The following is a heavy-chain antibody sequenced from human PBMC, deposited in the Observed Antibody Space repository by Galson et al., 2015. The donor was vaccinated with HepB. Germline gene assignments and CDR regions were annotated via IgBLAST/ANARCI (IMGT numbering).Heavy chain of an antibody. D-gene: IGHD5-18*01. CDR3: ARDPSHTAMAEGYYGMDV. CDR1: GFTFSSYS. V-gene: IGHV3-21*01. J-gene: IGHJ6*02. CDR2: ISSSSSYI. Sequence: SLRLSCAASGFTFSSYSMNWVRQAPGKGLEWVSSISSSSSYIYYADSVKGRFTISRDNAKNSLYLQMNSLRAEDTAVYYCARDPSHTAMAEGYYGMDVWGQGTTVTVSS.